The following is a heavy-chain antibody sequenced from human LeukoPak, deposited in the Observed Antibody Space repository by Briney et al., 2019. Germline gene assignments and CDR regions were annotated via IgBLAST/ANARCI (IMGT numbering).Heavy chain of an antibody. CDR2: ISYDGSNK. CDR1: GFTFSSYA. Sequence: GGSLRLSCAASGFTFSSYAMHWVRQAPGKGLEWVAVISYDGSNKYYADSVKGRFTISRDNSKNTLYLQMNSLRAEDTAVYYCARDVGVDYLFDYWGQGTLVTVSS. V-gene: IGHV3-30*04. D-gene: IGHD2/OR15-2a*01. J-gene: IGHJ4*02. CDR3: ARDVGVDYLFDY.